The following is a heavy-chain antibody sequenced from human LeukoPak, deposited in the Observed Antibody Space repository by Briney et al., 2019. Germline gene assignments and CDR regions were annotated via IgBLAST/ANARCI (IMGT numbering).Heavy chain of an antibody. Sequence: AGGSLRLSCAASGFTSRSYGMHWVRQAPGKGLEWVAVISYDGSNKYYADSVKGRFTISRDNSKSTLYLQMNSLRAEDTAVYYCAVSSGYYYIRFDYWGQGTLVTVSS. CDR3: AVSSGYYYIRFDY. CDR2: ISYDGSNK. V-gene: IGHV3-30*03. CDR1: GFTSRSYG. D-gene: IGHD3-22*01. J-gene: IGHJ4*02.